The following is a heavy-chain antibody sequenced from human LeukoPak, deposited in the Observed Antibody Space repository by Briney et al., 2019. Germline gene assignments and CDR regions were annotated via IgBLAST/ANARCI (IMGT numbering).Heavy chain of an antibody. J-gene: IGHJ4*02. CDR3: AREGGPYSSTLRGQ. D-gene: IGHD2-2*01. CDR1: GFTVSGNY. Sequence: PGGSLRLSCAVSGFTVSGNYMSWVRQAPGKGLEWVSVMYSTGSTDYSDSVKGRFTIFRDNSKNKLYLQMNNLRAEDTAVYYCAREGGPYSSTLRGQWGQGTLVTVSS. V-gene: IGHV3-53*01. CDR2: MYSTGST.